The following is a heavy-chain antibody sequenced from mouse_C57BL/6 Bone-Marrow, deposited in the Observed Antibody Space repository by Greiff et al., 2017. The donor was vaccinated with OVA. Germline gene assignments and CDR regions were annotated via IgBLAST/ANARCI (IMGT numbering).Heavy chain of an antibody. Sequence: EVKLVESVAELVRPGASVKLSCTASGFNIKNTYMHWVKQRPEQGLEWIGRIDPANDNTKSAPKFQGKATMTADTSSNTAYLQLSSLSSEDTAVYCCARGNFGSSFYAMDYWGQGTSVTVSS. J-gene: IGHJ4*01. D-gene: IGHD1-1*01. V-gene: IGHV14-3*01. CDR3: ARGNFGSSFYAMDY. CDR1: GFNIKNTY. CDR2: IDPANDNT.